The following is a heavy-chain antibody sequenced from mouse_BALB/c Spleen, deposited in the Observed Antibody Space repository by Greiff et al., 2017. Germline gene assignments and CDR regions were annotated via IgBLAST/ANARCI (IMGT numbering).Heavy chain of an antibody. V-gene: IGHV5-4*02. J-gene: IGHJ4*01. Sequence: EVQLVESGGGLVKPGGSLKLSCAASGFTFSDYYMYWVRQTPEKRLEWVATISDGGSYTYYPDSVKGRFTISRDNAKNNLYLQMSSLKSEDTAMYYCARGGIFMDYWGQGTSVTVSS. CDR3: ARGGIFMDY. CDR2: ISDGGSYT. CDR1: GFTFSDYY.